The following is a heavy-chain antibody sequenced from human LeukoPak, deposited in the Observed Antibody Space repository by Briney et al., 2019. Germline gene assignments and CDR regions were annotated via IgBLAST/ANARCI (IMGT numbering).Heavy chain of an antibody. J-gene: IGHJ4*02. CDR2: ITSSGGST. V-gene: IGHV3-23*01. Sequence: PGGSLRLSCAASGFTFTSYAMGWVRQAPGKGLEWVSHITSSGGSTYYADSVKGRFTISRDNSKNTLYLQMNSLRAEDTAVYYCAKRHYDFWSGYQNQMYYFDYWGQGTLVTVSS. D-gene: IGHD3-3*01. CDR3: AKRHYDFWSGYQNQMYYFDY. CDR1: GFTFTSYA.